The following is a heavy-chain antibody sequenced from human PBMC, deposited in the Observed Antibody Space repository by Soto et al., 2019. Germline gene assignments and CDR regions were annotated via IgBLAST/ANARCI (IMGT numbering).Heavy chain of an antibody. D-gene: IGHD6-19*01. V-gene: IGHV2-5*01. CDR3: GAGTGYFDY. CDR1: GFSLSTSGVG. J-gene: IGHJ4*02. Sequence: QITLKESGPTLVKPTQTLTLTCTFSGFSLSTSGVGVGWIRQPPGKALEWLALIYWNDDKRYSPSLKSRLTITKDTSKNQVVLTMTNMDPVDTATYYGGAGTGYFDYWGQGTLVTVSS. CDR2: IYWNDDK.